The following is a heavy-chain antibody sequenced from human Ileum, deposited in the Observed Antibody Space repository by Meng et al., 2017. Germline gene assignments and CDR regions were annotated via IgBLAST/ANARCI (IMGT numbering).Heavy chain of an antibody. D-gene: IGHD4-11*01. V-gene: IGHV3-33*01. Sequence: GESLKISCAASGFTFSSYGMYWVRQAPGKGLEWVAVLWYDGSNKKYADSVKGRFTISRDNSKNTLYLQMNSLRAEDTAVYYCARAQLEMTTVVPLYLDHWGQGTQVTVSS. J-gene: IGHJ4*02. CDR3: ARAQLEMTTVVPLYLDH. CDR1: GFTFSSYG. CDR2: LWYDGSNK.